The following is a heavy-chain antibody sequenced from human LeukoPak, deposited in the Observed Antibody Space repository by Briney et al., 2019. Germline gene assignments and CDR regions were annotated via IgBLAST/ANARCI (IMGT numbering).Heavy chain of an antibody. CDR2: ISSSSSYI. CDR1: GFTFSSYS. CDR3: ARVVPAATSEMDV. J-gene: IGHJ6*04. Sequence: GGSLRLSCAASGFTFSSYSMNWVRQAPGKGLEWVSSISSSSSYIYYADSVKGRFTISRDNAKNSLYLQMNSLRAEDTAVYYCARVVPAATSEMDVWGKGTTVTVSS. D-gene: IGHD2-2*01. V-gene: IGHV3-21*01.